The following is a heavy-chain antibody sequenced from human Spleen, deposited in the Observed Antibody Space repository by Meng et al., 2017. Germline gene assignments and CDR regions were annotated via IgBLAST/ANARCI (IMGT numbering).Heavy chain of an antibody. CDR3: ARGPTTMAHDFDY. J-gene: IGHJ4*02. CDR2: INHSGST. D-gene: IGHD4-11*01. Sequence: QVQVQESGPGLVKPSETLSLTCVVSGGSFSDYYWSWIRQPPGKGLEWIGEINHSGSTNYNPSLESRATISVDTSQNNPSLKLSSVTAADSAVYYCARGPTTMAHDFDYWGQGTLVTVSS. CDR1: GGSFSDYY. V-gene: IGHV4-34*01.